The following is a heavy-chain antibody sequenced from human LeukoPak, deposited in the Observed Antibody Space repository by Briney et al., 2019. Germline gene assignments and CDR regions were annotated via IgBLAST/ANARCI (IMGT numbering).Heavy chain of an antibody. J-gene: IGHJ3*02. CDR1: GGTFSGYA. V-gene: IGHV1-69*06. CDR3: ASEAGENGAFDI. CDR2: IIPIFGTA. Sequence: VASVKVSCKASGGTFSGYAISWVRQAPGQGLEWMGGIIPIFGTANYAQKFQGRVTITADKSTSTAYMELSSLRSEDTAVYYCASEAGENGAFDIWGQGTMVTVSS.